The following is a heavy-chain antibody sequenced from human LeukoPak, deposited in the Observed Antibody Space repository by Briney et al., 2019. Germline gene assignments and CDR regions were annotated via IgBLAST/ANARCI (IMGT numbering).Heavy chain of an antibody. CDR1: GGTFSSYA. V-gene: IGHV1-69*04. CDR3: ARDVVGCSSTSCHIQNDAFDI. J-gene: IGHJ3*02. Sequence: AASVKVSCKASGGTFSSYAISWVRQAPGQGLEWMGRIIPILGIANYAQKFQDRVTITADKSTSTAYMELSSLRSEDTAVYYCARDVVGCSSTSCHIQNDAFDIWGQGTMVTVSS. CDR2: IIPILGIA. D-gene: IGHD2-2*01.